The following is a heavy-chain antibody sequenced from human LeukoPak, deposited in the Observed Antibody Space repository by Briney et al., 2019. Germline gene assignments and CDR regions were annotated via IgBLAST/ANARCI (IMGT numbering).Heavy chain of an antibody. D-gene: IGHD3-22*01. V-gene: IGHV4-59*11. Sequence: SETLSLTCTVSGGSMSGHWWSWIRQSPGKGLEWIGDIFYSGGTNNNSPLKSRLTMSLDTSKNQFSLKLSSVTAADTAVYYCASSITMIVVVYGDWGQGTLVTVSS. CDR3: ASSITMIVVVYGD. CDR2: IFYSGGT. CDR1: GGSMSGHW. J-gene: IGHJ4*02.